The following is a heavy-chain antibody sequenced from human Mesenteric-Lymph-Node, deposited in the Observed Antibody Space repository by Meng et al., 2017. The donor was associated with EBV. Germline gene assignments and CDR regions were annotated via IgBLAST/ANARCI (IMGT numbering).Heavy chain of an antibody. CDR2: ISSSSSYM. V-gene: IGHV3-21*01. CDR3: GRGASFLDY. J-gene: IGHJ4*02. CDR1: GFSFSSYN. Sequence: EVQLVESGGXXXXXGXSLRLSCAASGFSFSSYNMNWLRQAPGKGLEWVSSISSSSSYMYYVDSVKVRFTISRDNAKNSVYLQMNGLRVEDSAVYYCGRGASFLDYWGQGILVTVSS.